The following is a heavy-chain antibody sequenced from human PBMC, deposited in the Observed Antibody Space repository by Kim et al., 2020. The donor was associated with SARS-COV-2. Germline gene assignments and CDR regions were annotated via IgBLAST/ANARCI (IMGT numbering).Heavy chain of an antibody. J-gene: IGHJ6*03. D-gene: IGHD1-1*01. CDR2: ISYDGSNK. Sequence: GGSLRLSCAASGFTFSSYAMHWVRQAPGKGLEWVAVISYDGSNKYYADSVKGRFTISRDNSKNTLYLQMNSLRAEDTAVYYCARERSTAVAYYYYYMDV. CDR3: ARERSTAVAYYYYYMDV. CDR1: GFTFSSYA. V-gene: IGHV3-30-3*01.